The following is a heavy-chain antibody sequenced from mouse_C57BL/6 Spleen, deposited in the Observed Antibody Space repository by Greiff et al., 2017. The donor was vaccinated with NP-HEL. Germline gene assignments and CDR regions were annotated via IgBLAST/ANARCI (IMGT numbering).Heavy chain of an antibody. Sequence: EVHLVESEGGLVQPGSSMKLSCTASGFTFSDYYMAWVRQVPEKGLEWVANINYDGSSTYYLDSLKSRFIISRDNAKNILYLQMSSLKSEDTATYYCARDLTGKGYFDYWGQGTTLTVSS. CDR2: INYDGSST. V-gene: IGHV5-16*01. D-gene: IGHD4-1*01. CDR1: GFTFSDYY. J-gene: IGHJ2*01. CDR3: ARDLTGKGYFDY.